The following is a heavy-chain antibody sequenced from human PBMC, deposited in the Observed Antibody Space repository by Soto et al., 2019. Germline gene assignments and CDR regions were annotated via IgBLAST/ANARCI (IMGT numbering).Heavy chain of an antibody. CDR2: IYWDDDK. J-gene: IGHJ4*02. CDR3: AHFRDYGQIDY. Sequence: QITLNESGPTLVKPTQTLTLTCSFSGFSLSTRGVGVGWIRQPPGKALEWLALIYWDDDKRSSPSLSSRLTVTKDTSKNQVVLTMTYMDPVDTATYYCAHFRDYGQIDYWAQGTLVTVSS. V-gene: IGHV2-5*02. CDR1: GFSLSTRGVG. D-gene: IGHD4-17*01.